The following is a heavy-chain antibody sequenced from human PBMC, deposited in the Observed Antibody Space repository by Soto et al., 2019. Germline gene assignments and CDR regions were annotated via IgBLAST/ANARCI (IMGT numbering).Heavy chain of an antibody. J-gene: IGHJ6*03. CDR3: AGRYCTNGVCYTNYYYYIDV. Sequence: GGSLRLSCAASGFTFSSYGMHWVRQAPGKGLEWVAVICTSGSDKYYADSAQGRFTISRDNSKNTLYLQMNSLRAEDTAVYYCAGRYCTNGVCYTNYYYYIDVWGKGTTVTVSS. D-gene: IGHD2-8*01. CDR2: ICTSGSDK. V-gene: IGHV3-33*01. CDR1: GFTFSSYG.